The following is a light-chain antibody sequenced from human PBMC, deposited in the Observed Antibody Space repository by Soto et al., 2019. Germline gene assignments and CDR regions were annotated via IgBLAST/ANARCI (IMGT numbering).Light chain of an antibody. CDR2: GAS. CDR3: YELKNLPSVN. J-gene: IGKJ1*01. Sequence: EIVMTQSPATLSVSPGERATLSCRASQSVSSNLAWYQQKPGQAPRLLIYGASTRATGIPARFSGSWSGTEFTLTISSLQSEDFAGYYCYELKNLPSVNFGQGAKVEIK. CDR1: QSVSSN. V-gene: IGKV3-15*01.